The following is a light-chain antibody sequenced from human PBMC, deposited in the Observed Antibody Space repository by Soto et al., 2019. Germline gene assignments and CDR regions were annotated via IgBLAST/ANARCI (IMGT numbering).Light chain of an antibody. V-gene: IGKV3-20*01. Sequence: IVLTQSRVTLSLSRRERATLSCMASQSFVNMYLAWYQQKPGQAPRLLMYGASRRPTGIPDRFSGSGYGTDFTLTISRLEPEDFAVYYCQQFGSSPRTFGQGTKVDIK. CDR3: QQFGSSPRT. CDR2: GAS. CDR1: QSFVNMY. J-gene: IGKJ1*01.